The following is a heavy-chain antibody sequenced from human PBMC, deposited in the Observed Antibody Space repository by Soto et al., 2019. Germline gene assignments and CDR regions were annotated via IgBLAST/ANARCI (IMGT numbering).Heavy chain of an antibody. Sequence: QVQLVQSGAEVKKPGASVKVSCKASGYTFTSYYMHWVRQAPGQGLEWMGIINPSGGSTSYAQKFQGRVTMTRDTSTSTVYMELSSLRSEDTAVYYCARVFTAARRHSDHGMDVWGQGTTVTVSS. J-gene: IGHJ6*02. CDR2: INPSGGST. D-gene: IGHD6-6*01. V-gene: IGHV1-46*01. CDR3: ARVFTAARRHSDHGMDV. CDR1: GYTFTSYY.